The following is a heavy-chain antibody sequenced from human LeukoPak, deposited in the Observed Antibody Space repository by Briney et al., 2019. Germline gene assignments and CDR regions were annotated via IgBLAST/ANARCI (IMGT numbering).Heavy chain of an antibody. CDR3: AKTPFDWLLYGWFDP. D-gene: IGHD3-9*01. CDR2: ISGSGGST. V-gene: IGHV3-23*01. CDR1: GFTFSSYA. J-gene: IGHJ5*02. Sequence: GGSLRLSCAVSGFTFSSYAMSWVRQAPGKGLEWVSAISGSGGSTYYADSVKGRFTISRDKSKNTLYLQMNSLRAEDRAVYYCAKTPFDWLLYGWFDPWGQGTLVTVSS.